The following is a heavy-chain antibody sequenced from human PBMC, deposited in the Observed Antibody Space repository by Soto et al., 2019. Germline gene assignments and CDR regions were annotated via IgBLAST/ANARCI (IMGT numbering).Heavy chain of an antibody. Sequence: QVLLVQSGAEMKQPGSSVSVSCKASGDSFTNYAFTWVRQAPGQDPEWLGGIILALGTPHYSQRFQGRLTMTADESSSTVYMELGSLRLDDTAVYYCGRYCTNTKCRGGYYLDLWGQGTLLTVSS. D-gene: IGHD2-8*01. CDR1: GDSFTNYA. V-gene: IGHV1-69*01. J-gene: IGHJ5*02. CDR2: IILALGTP. CDR3: GRYCTNTKCRGGYYLDL.